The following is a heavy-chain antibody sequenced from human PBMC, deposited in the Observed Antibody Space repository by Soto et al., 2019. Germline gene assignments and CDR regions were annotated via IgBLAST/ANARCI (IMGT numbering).Heavy chain of an antibody. V-gene: IGHV1-3*01. D-gene: IGHD6-19*01. CDR2: INAGNGNT. CDR3: ARDPNSSGWYDY. Sequence: ASVKVSCKVSGYTFTSYAMHWVRQAPGQRLEWMGWINAGNGNTKYSQKFQGRVTITRDTSASTAYMELSSLRSEDTAVYYCARDPNSSGWYDYWGQGTLVPSPQ. J-gene: IGHJ4*02. CDR1: GYTFTSYA.